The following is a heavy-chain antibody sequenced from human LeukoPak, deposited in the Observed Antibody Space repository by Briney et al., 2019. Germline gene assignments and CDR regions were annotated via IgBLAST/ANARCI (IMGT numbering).Heavy chain of an antibody. CDR1: GYSFTSYW. CDR3: ARQTAMGRSGDY. J-gene: IGHJ4*02. D-gene: IGHD7-27*01. CDR2: IDPSDSET. Sequence: GESLKISCKASGYSFTSYWIGWVRHMPGKGLEWLGIIDPSDSETRYTPSFQGQVTISVDKSLTTAYLQWNSLKASDTAMYYCARQTAMGRSGDYWGQGTLVTVSS. V-gene: IGHV5-51*01.